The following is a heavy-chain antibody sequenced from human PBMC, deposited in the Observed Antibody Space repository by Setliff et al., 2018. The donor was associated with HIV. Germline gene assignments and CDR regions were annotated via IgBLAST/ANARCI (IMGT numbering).Heavy chain of an antibody. CDR2: INSYNGNT. CDR1: GYTFTTYG. CDR3: SRSGVPPYYYYGMDV. V-gene: IGHV1-18*04. D-gene: IGHD3-10*01. Sequence: KVSCKASGYTFTTYGVNWVRQAPGQGLERMGWINSYNGNTKFAQKFQGRVTMTTDTSTTTAFMELRSLKADDTGIYYCSRSGVPPYYYYGMDVWGQGTTVTVS. J-gene: IGHJ6*02.